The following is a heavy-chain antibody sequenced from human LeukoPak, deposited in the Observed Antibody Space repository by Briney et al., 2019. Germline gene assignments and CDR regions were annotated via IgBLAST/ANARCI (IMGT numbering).Heavy chain of an antibody. D-gene: IGHD2-15*01. CDR3: AQQLGYCSGGTCYFTY. CDR2: ISNSGGDT. Sequence: PGGSLRLSCAASGFTFSSYAMSWVRQAPGKGLEWVAAISNSGGDTFYSDSGKGRFTIARDNSKNTLCLQMNSLRVDDTAVYYCAQQLGYCSGGTCYFTYWGQGTLVTVSS. V-gene: IGHV3-23*01. CDR1: GFTFSSYA. J-gene: IGHJ1*01.